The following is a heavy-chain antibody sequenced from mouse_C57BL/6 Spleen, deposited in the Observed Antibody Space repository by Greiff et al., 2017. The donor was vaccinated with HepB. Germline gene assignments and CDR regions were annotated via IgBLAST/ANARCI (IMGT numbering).Heavy chain of an antibody. CDR1: GYTFTDYY. J-gene: IGHJ3*01. V-gene: IGHV1-19*01. Sequence: VQLQQSGPVLVKPGASVKMSCKASGYTFTDYYMNWVKQSHGKSLEWIGVINPYNGGTSYNQKFKGKATLTVDKSSSTAYMELNSLTSEDSAVYYCARGYDYDGGWFAYWGQGTLVTVSA. CDR3: ARGYDYDGGWFAY. D-gene: IGHD2-4*01. CDR2: INPYNGGT.